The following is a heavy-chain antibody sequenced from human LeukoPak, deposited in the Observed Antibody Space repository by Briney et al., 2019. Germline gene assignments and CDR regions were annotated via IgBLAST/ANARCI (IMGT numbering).Heavy chain of an antibody. CDR3: ARDPRNVGLAP. J-gene: IGHJ5*02. D-gene: IGHD2-15*01. CDR1: GFSLSGYW. Sequence: GGSLRLSCVASGFSLSGYWMYWVRQAPGKGLMYIPRNNGDGSTTNYADVVKGRFTMSRDNVKDTLYLQMNSLRVEDTAVYYCARDPRNVGLAPWGQGTLVTVSS. V-gene: IGHV3-74*01. CDR2: NNGDGSTT.